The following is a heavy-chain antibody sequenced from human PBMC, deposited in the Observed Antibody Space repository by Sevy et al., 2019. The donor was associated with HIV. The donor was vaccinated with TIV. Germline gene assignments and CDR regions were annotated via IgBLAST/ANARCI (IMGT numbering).Heavy chain of an antibody. Sequence: ASVKVSCKASGGTFSSYAISWVRQAPGQGLEWMGGIIPIFGTANYAQKFQGRVTITADESTSTAYMELSSLRSEDTAVYYCARDFAAAAGHPYYYGMDVWGQRTTVTVSS. CDR1: GGTFSSYA. V-gene: IGHV1-69*13. CDR2: IIPIFGTA. J-gene: IGHJ6*02. D-gene: IGHD6-13*01. CDR3: ARDFAAAAGHPYYYGMDV.